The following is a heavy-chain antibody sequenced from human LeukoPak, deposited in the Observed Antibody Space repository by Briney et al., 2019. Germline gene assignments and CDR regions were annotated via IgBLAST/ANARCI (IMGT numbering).Heavy chain of an antibody. CDR1: GGPISSYY. CDR2: IYYSGST. J-gene: IGHJ4*02. D-gene: IGHD3-16*01. Sequence: SETLSLTCSVSGGPISSYYWSWIRQPPGKGLEWIGYIYYSGSTNYNPSLKSRVTISVDTSKNQFSLTLSSVTAADTAVYYCARVITVRGVIFDYWGQGTLVTVSS. V-gene: IGHV4-59*01. CDR3: ARVITVRGVIFDY.